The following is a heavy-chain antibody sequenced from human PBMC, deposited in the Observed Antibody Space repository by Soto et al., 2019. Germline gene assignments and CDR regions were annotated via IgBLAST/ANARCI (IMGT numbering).Heavy chain of an antibody. J-gene: IGHJ4*02. CDR2: IKNDGSGT. CDR3: ARGDGDYYDGNGYLGRH. D-gene: IGHD3-22*01. V-gene: IGHV3-74*01. CDR1: GFTFSNYW. Sequence: EVQLVESGGGLVQPGGSLRLSCAASGFTFSNYWMHWVRQVPGKGLVWVSRIKNDGSGTYYADSVKGRLTMSRDNAKNXXSLQMNSLRAEDKAVYYCARGDGDYYDGNGYLGRHWGQGTLVTVSS.